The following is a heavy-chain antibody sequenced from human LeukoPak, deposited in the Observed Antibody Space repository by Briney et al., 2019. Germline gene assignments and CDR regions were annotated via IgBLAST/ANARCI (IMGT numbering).Heavy chain of an antibody. D-gene: IGHD1-26*01. V-gene: IGHV4-59*01. CDR2: IYYSGST. Sequence: SETLSLTCTVSGGSISSYYWSWIRQPPGKGLEWIGYIYYSGSTNYNPSLKSRVTISVDTSKNQFSLKLSSVTAADTAVYYWARTVWEYGMDVWGQGTTVTVSS. J-gene: IGHJ6*02. CDR3: ARTVWEYGMDV. CDR1: GGSISSYY.